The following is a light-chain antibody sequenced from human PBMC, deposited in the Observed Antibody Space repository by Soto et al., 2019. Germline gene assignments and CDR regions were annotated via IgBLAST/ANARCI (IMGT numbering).Light chain of an antibody. CDR1: QSISTY. Sequence: DIQMTQSPSTLSASVGDRVTITCRASQSISTYLNWYQQKVGRAPTLLIYAASSLQSGVPSRFSGGGSSTVFTPTISSLQPEDFAMYFCQQCYSSPRTFGQGTKVEIK. V-gene: IGKV1-39*01. CDR3: QQCYSSPRT. J-gene: IGKJ1*01. CDR2: AAS.